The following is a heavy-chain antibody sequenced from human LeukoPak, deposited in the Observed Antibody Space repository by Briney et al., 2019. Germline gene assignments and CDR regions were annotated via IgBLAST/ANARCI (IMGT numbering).Heavy chain of an antibody. CDR2: IYYSGST. Sequence: TSETLSLTCTVPGGSISSSSYYWGWIRQPPGKGLEWIGSIYYSGSTYYNPSLKSRVTISVDTSKNQFSLKLSSVTAADTAVYYCARNLWYWGQGTLVTVSS. CDR1: GGSISSSSYY. D-gene: IGHD1-14*01. J-gene: IGHJ4*02. V-gene: IGHV4-39*01. CDR3: ARNLWY.